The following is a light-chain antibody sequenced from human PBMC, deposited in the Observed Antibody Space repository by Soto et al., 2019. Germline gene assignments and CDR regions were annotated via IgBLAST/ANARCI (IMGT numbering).Light chain of an antibody. CDR1: GSDIAGYNY. CDR3: SSFTSTTSLYV. J-gene: IGLJ1*01. V-gene: IGLV2-14*01. CDR2: QVT. Sequence: QSVLAQPASVSGSPGQSITISCTGTGSDIAGYNYVSWFQQHPGKAPKLMMYQVTIRPSGVSNRFSGAKSGNTASLTISGLQAEDEAEYYCSSFTSTTSLYVFXTGTKVTVL.